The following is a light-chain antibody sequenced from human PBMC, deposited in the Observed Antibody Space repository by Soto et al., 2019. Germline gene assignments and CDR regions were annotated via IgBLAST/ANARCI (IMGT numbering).Light chain of an antibody. CDR2: GAS. CDR3: PQYNNWPSWT. CDR1: QSVRDN. J-gene: IGKJ1*01. V-gene: IGKV3-15*01. Sequence: DIVMTQSPAALSVSPGERATLSCRASQSVRDNLAWYQQKPGQAPRLLMYGASTRATGVPDRISGSGFGTEFSRSVSHLQSEEFGICYCPQYNNWPSWTLGQGTKVEIK.